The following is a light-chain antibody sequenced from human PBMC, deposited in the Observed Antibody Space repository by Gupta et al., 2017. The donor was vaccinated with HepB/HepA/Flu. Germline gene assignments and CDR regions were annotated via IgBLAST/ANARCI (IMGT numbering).Light chain of an antibody. V-gene: IGLV2-14*01. Sequence: SALTQPASVSGSPGPSITISCTGSSSDIGAYNAVSWYQQYPGQPPKLLIYEVSNRPSGVFDRFSGSKSGNTASLTISGLQPEDEADYYCSSLRRGYNLVVFGGGTKLTVL. CDR3: SSLRRGYNLVV. J-gene: IGLJ3*02. CDR1: SSDIGAYNA. CDR2: EVS.